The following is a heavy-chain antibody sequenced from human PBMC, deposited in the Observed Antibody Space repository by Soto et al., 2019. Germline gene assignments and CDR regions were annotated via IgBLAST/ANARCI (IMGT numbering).Heavy chain of an antibody. CDR3: ATQFTGTTEYYYYGMDV. V-gene: IGHV1-69*06. J-gene: IGHJ6*02. Sequence: QVQLVQSGAEVKKPGSSVKVSCKASGGTFSSYAISWVRQAPGQGLEWMGGIIPIFGTANYAQKFQGRVTITADKSTSTAYMELSSLRSEDTAVYYCATQFTGTTEYYYYGMDVWGQGTTVTVSS. CDR2: IIPIFGTA. CDR1: GGTFSSYA. D-gene: IGHD1-7*01.